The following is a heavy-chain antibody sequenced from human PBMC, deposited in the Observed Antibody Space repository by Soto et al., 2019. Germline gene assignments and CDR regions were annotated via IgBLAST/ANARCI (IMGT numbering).Heavy chain of an antibody. J-gene: IGHJ6*02. CDR2: INSGSDTI. CDR3: ARPHLDRPTYYGLDV. V-gene: IGHV3-48*02. D-gene: IGHD3-16*01. Sequence: EVPLVESGGGLVQPGGSLRLSCAASGFTLSAYSMNWVRQAPGKGLEGISFINSGSDTIYYGDSVKGRFTISRDNAKNALYLQMNSLRDDDTAVYYCARPHLDRPTYYGLDVWGQGTTVTVSS. CDR1: GFTLSAYS.